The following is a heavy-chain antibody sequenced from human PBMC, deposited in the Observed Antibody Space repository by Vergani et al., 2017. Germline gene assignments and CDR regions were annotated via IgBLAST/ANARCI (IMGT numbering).Heavy chain of an antibody. Sequence: EVQLVQSGAEVKKPGATVKISCKVSGYTFTDYYMHWVQQAPGKGLEWMGLVDPEDGETIYAEKFQGRVTITADTSTDTAHMELSSLRSEDTAVYYCARDLFISSWYTAYWFDPWGQGTLVTVSS. CDR1: GYTFTDYY. CDR3: ARDLFISSWYTAYWFDP. D-gene: IGHD6-13*01. V-gene: IGHV1-69-2*01. CDR2: VDPEDGET. J-gene: IGHJ5*02.